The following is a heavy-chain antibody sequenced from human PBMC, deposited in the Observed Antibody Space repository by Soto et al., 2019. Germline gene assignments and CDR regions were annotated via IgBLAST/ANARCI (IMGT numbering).Heavy chain of an antibody. CDR1: GFTFSSYG. D-gene: IGHD4-17*01. CDR2: ISYDGSNK. J-gene: IGHJ4*02. V-gene: IGHV3-30*18. CDR3: AKGKGYGDHEGVFDY. Sequence: QVQLVESGGGVVQPGRSLRLSCAASGFTFSSYGMHWVRQAPGKGLEWVAVISYDGSNKYYADSVKGRFTISRDNSKNTLYLRMNSLRAEDTAVYYCAKGKGYGDHEGVFDYWGQGTLVTVSS.